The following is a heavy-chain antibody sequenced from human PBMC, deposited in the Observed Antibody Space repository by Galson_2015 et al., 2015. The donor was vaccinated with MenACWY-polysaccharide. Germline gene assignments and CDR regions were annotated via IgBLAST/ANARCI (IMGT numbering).Heavy chain of an antibody. V-gene: IGHV3-23*01. CDR2: LSGSGDTT. Sequence: SLRLSCATSGFTFNNYAMSWVRQAPGKGPEWVSALSGSGDTTYYADSVKGRFTISRDNSRNTLFLQMNSLRVEDTALYYCAKDPSVSGYQPYDYWGQGALVTVSS. CDR1: GFTFNNYA. CDR3: AKDPSVSGYQPYDY. D-gene: IGHD3-22*01. J-gene: IGHJ4*02.